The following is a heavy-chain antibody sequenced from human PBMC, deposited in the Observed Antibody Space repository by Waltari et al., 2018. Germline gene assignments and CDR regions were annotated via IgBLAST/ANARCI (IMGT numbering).Heavy chain of an antibody. D-gene: IGHD5-12*01. CDR2: IYYSGRA. CDR1: GGSINRSNYY. V-gene: IGHV4-39*01. J-gene: IGHJ5*02. CDR3: ARHWKRNGYRFDP. Sequence: LLLQESGPGLVTPSETLSLTCTVSGGSINRSNYYWGWVRQSPGKGLEWIASIYYSGRAYYNPTLESRLTISGDTSKNQFSLRLYSVTAADTAVYYCARHWKRNGYRFDPWGQGTRVTVSS.